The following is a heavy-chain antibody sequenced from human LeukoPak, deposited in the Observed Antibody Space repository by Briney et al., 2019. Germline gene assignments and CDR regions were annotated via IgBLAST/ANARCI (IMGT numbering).Heavy chain of an antibody. Sequence: GASVKVSCKASGYTFTGYYLYWVRQAPGQGLEWMGRINPNSGGTNYAQKLQGRVTMTTDTSTSTAYMELRSLRSDDTAVYYCARGNKWELLGYFDYWGQGTLVTVSS. D-gene: IGHD1-26*01. CDR2: INPNSGGT. V-gene: IGHV1-2*06. CDR1: GYTFTGYY. CDR3: ARGNKWELLGYFDY. J-gene: IGHJ4*02.